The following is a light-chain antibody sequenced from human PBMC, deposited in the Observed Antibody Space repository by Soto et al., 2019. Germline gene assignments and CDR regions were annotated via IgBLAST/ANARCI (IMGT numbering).Light chain of an antibody. V-gene: IGKV3-15*01. CDR3: QQYDGWPRT. J-gene: IGKJ1*01. CDR2: GAS. Sequence: EIVMTQSPATLSVSPGERATLSCRGSQSVGSNLAWYQHKSGQAPRLLISGASTGATGIPARFSGSGSGTEFTLTISSLQSEDFAFFYCQQYDGWPRTFGQGTKVDIK. CDR1: QSVGSN.